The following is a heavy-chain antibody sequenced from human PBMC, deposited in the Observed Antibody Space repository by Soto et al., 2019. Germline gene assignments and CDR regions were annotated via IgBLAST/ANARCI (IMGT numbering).Heavy chain of an antibody. D-gene: IGHD3-16*01. Sequence: QVQLQESGPGLVEPSETLSLTCTVSGGSISSYSWNWIRQTAGKGLEWIGRVDTTGGTNYIPSLKSRFTMSVDTSKNQFSLNLRFVTAADTAVYFCAKDDSGAADIWGQGTMVTVS. CDR2: VDTTGGT. CDR1: GGSISSYS. V-gene: IGHV4-4*07. J-gene: IGHJ3*02. CDR3: AKDDSGAADI.